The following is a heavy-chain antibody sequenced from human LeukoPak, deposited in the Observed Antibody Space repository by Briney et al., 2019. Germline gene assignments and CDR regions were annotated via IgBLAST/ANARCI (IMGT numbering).Heavy chain of an antibody. CDR3: AREIAVAGTNYYYYYGMDV. J-gene: IGHJ6*02. Sequence: ASVKVSCKASGYTFTTYDISWVRQAPGQGLEWMGWTSAYNGNTNYAQKLQGRVTMTTDTSTSTAYMELRSLRSDDTAVYYCAREIAVAGTNYYYYYGMDVWGQGTTVTVSS. V-gene: IGHV1-18*01. D-gene: IGHD6-19*01. CDR1: GYTFTTYD. CDR2: TSAYNGNT.